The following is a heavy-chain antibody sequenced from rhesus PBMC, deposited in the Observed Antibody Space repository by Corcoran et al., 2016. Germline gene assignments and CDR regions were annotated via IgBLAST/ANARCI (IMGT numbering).Heavy chain of an antibody. D-gene: IGHD6-31*01. J-gene: IGHJ4*01. CDR3: TLIAAAGPGGY. V-gene: IGHV3-13*01. Sequence: VKLLESGGGLVQPGGSLRLSCPASGFPFINYSMHWVHQANGKGLEWVGVKKNKANSYTTEYAAAVKGRFTISRDDSKNTLYLQMSSLKTEDTALYYCTLIAAAGPGGYWGQGVLVTVS. CDR2: KKNKANSYTT. CDR1: GFPFINYS.